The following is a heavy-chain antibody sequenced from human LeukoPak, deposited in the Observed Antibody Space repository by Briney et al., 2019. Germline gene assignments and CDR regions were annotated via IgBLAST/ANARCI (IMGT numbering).Heavy chain of an antibody. CDR3: AKDCESGDIVVVVAAFDYFDY. V-gene: IGHV3-23*01. CDR2: ISGSGGST. Sequence: GGSLRLSCAASGFTFSSYAMSWVRQAPGKGLEWVSAISGSGGSTYYADSVKGRFTISRDNSKNTLYLQMNSLRAEDTAVYYCAKDCESGDIVVVVAAFDYFDYWGQGTLVTVSS. J-gene: IGHJ4*02. CDR1: GFTFSSYA. D-gene: IGHD2-15*01.